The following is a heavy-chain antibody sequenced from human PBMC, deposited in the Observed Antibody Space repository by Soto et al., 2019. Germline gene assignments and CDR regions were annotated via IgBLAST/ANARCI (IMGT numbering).Heavy chain of an antibody. CDR2: IYPGDSDT. V-gene: IGHV5-51*01. CDR3: ASYGPRLLFWGDAFDI. J-gene: IGHJ3*02. D-gene: IGHD2-21*02. CDR1: GYSFTSYW. Sequence: GESLKISCKGSGYSFTSYWIGWVRQMPGKGLEWMGIIYPGDSDTRYSPSFQGQVTISADKSISTAYLQWSSLKASDTAMYYCASYGPRLLFWGDAFDIWGQGTMVTVSS.